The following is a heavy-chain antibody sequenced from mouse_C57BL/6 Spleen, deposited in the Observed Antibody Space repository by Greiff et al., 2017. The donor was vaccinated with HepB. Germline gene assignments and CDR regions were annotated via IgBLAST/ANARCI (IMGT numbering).Heavy chain of an antibody. V-gene: IGHV5-9-1*02. J-gene: IGHJ3*01. D-gene: IGHD2-4*01. CDR3: TRDDYAWFAY. Sequence: EVQLQESGEGLVKPGGSLKLSCAASGFTFSSYAMSWVRQTPEKRLEWVAYISSGGDYIYYADTVKGRFTISRDNARNTLYLQMSSLKSEDTAMYYCTRDDYAWFAYWGQGTLVTVSA. CDR1: GFTFSSYA. CDR2: ISSGGDYI.